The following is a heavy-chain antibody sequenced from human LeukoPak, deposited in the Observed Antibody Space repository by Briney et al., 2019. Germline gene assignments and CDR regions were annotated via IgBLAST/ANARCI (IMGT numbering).Heavy chain of an antibody. CDR2: IYYSGST. Sequence: SETLSLTCTVSGGSISSSSYYWGWIRQPPGKGLEWIGSIYYSGSTYYNPSLKSRVTISVDTSKNQFSLKLGSVTAADTAVYYWAGGGEYQLLWYGWFDPWGQGTLVTVSS. J-gene: IGHJ5*02. D-gene: IGHD2-2*01. CDR1: GGSISSSSYY. V-gene: IGHV4-39*07. CDR3: AGGGEYQLLWYGWFDP.